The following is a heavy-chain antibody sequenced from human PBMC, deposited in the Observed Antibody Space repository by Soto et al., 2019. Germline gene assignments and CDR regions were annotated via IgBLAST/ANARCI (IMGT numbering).Heavy chain of an antibody. CDR2: IYYSGDT. V-gene: IGHV4-39*01. CDR1: GGSVSSDRFY. D-gene: IGHD2-15*01. Sequence: XTLSLDCTVSGGSVSSDRFYLAWIRQPPGKGLEWIGIIYYSGDTYYNPSLAGRITMSVDKSNHFSLTLRSVTAADTALYYCARNQPQRYCSGGTCRPAYGMDVWGQGTTGTVS. J-gene: IGHJ6*02. CDR3: ARNQPQRYCSGGTCRPAYGMDV.